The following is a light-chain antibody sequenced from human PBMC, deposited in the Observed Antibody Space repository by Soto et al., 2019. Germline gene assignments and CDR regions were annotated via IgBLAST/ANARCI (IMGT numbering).Light chain of an antibody. CDR3: QQSYSTPPWA. CDR2: AAS. J-gene: IGKJ1*01. Sequence: IQLTRCPSTQWASVGDRVTVTCRASHSIIRYLNWYQQKPGKAPKLLIYAASSLQSGVPSRFRGSVSGTDFTLTISSLQPEDFPTDYCQQSYSTPPWAFGPGTKVDIK. V-gene: IGKV1-39*01. CDR1: HSIIRY.